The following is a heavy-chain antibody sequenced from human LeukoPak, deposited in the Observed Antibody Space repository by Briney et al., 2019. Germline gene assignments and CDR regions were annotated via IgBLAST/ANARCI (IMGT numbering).Heavy chain of an antibody. CDR2: INHSGST. D-gene: IGHD6-19*01. CDR3: ARRIAVAGIDY. Sequence: SETLSLTCAVYGGSFSGYYWSWIRQPPGKGLEWIGEINHSGSTNYNPSLKSRVTISVDTSKNQFSLKLSSVTAADTAVYYCARRIAVAGIDYWGRGTLVTVSS. V-gene: IGHV4-34*01. J-gene: IGHJ4*02. CDR1: GGSFSGYY.